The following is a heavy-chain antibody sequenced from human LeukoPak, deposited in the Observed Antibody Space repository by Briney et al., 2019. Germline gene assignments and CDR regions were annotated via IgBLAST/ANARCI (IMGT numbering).Heavy chain of an antibody. J-gene: IGHJ4*02. Sequence: SGPALVKPTQTLTLTCTFSGFSLSTSAVCVSWIRQPPGKALEWLARIDWNGDKHYTTSLKTRLTISKDTSKNQVVLTMTNMDPVDTATYYCARMIRGANDYWGQGTLVTVSS. CDR3: ARMIRGANDY. CDR1: GFSLSTSAVC. CDR2: IDWNGDK. V-gene: IGHV2-70*11.